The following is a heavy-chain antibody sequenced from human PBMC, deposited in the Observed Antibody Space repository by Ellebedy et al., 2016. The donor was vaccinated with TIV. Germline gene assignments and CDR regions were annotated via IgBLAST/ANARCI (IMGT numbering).Heavy chain of an antibody. CDR1: GGSVSSSSYY. CDR3: ASYLGYCRGGSCYFYWFDP. V-gene: IGHV4-39*01. Sequence: SETLSLTCTVSGGSVSSSSYYWGWIRQPPGKGLEWIGSLYSSGSTYYNPSLKSRVTISVDTSKNQFSLKLSSVTAADTAVYYCASYLGYCRGGSCYFYWFDPWGQGTLVTVSS. J-gene: IGHJ5*02. CDR2: LYSSGST. D-gene: IGHD2-15*01.